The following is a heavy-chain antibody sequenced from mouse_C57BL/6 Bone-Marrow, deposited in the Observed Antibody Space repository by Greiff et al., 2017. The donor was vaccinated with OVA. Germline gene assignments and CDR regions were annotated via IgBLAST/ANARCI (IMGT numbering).Heavy chain of an antibody. CDR3: ARGASTMITTDAWFAY. D-gene: IGHD2-4*01. CDR1: GFTFSSYG. J-gene: IGHJ3*01. CDR2: ISSGGSYT. V-gene: IGHV5-6*02. Sequence: EVKLVESGGDLVKPGGSLKLSCAASGFTFSSYGMSWVRQTPDQRLEWVATISSGGSYTYYPDSVKGRFTFSRDNAKNTLYLQTSSLKSEDIARYYCARGASTMITTDAWFAYGGQGTLVTVSA.